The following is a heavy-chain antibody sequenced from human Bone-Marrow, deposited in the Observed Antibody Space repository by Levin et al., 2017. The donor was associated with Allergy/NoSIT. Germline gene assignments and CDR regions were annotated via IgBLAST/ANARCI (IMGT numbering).Heavy chain of an antibody. CDR2: IYSGGST. V-gene: IGHV3-53*01. CDR3: TRPPLAAPWVDV. J-gene: IGHJ6*04. CDR1: GLTVSNHY. Sequence: GESLKISCGASGLTVSNHYMSWVRQAPGKGLEWVSVIYSGGSTYYADSVRGRFTISRDNSKNTLYLHMNSLRPEDTAVYYCTRPPLAAPWVDVWGKGTTVTVSS. D-gene: IGHD6-13*01.